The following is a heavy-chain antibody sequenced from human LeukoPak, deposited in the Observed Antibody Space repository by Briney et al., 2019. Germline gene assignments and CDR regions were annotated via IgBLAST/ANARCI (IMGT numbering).Heavy chain of an antibody. CDR2: IKQGGNDK. CDR3: ARRLLYFDY. J-gene: IGHJ4*02. V-gene: IGHV3-7*01. D-gene: IGHD1-26*01. Sequence: PGGSLRLSCAASGLTFSTYSMSWVRQAPGKGLEWVANIKQGGNDKYYVDSVKGRFTISRDNAKNSLYLQMNSLRAEDTAVYYCARRLLYFDYWGQGTLVTVSS. CDR1: GLTFSTYS.